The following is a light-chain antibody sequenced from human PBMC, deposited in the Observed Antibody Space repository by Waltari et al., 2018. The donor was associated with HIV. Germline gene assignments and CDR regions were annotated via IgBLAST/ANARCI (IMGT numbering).Light chain of an antibody. CDR2: YAS. V-gene: IGKV6-21*01. J-gene: IGKJ1*01. Sequence: EIVLTQSPDFQSVTPKEKVTITCRASQRIGSSLHWYQQKPGQSPKLLCKYASQTFSGVPSRFSGSKSGTEFTLTISSLEPGDAATYFCHQSSGLPRTFGQGTKVEI. CDR1: QRIGSS. CDR3: HQSSGLPRT.